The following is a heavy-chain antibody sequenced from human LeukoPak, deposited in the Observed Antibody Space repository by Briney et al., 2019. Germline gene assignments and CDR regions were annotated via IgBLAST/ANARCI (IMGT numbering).Heavy chain of an antibody. J-gene: IGHJ4*02. D-gene: IGHD5-18*01. Sequence: PSETLSLTCTVSGGSISGYYWSWLRQPPGKGLEWIGYVYYDGSTIYNPSLKSRVTTSLDTSNNQFFLKLSSVTAADTGVYYCARYSYGGFYFDYWGQGTLVTVSS. V-gene: IGHV4-59*08. CDR1: GGSISGYY. CDR2: VYYDGST. CDR3: ARYSYGGFYFDY.